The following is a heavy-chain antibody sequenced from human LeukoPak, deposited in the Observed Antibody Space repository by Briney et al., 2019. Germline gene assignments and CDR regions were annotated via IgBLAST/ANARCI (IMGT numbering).Heavy chain of an antibody. CDR3: ARVGQWDSSSWYYYYGMDV. CDR1: GGSFSGYY. V-gene: IGHV4-34*01. D-gene: IGHD6-13*01. Sequence: PSETLSLTCAVYGGSFSGYYWSWIRQPPGKGLEWIGEINHSGSTNYNPSLKSRVTISVDTSKNQFSLKLSSVTAADTAVYYCARVGQWDSSSWYYYYGMDVWGQGTTVTVSS. CDR2: INHSGST. J-gene: IGHJ6*02.